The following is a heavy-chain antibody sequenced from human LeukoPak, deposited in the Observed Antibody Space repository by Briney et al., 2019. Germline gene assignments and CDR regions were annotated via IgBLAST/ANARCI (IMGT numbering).Heavy chain of an antibody. CDR1: GGSISSGGYY. Sequence: SQTLSLTCTVSGGSISSGGYYWSWIRQPPGKGLEWIGYIYHSGSTYYNPSLKSRVTISVDTSKNQFSLKLSSVTAADTAVYYCVGCSSTSCRLKIDYWGQGTLVTVSS. V-gene: IGHV4-30-2*02. CDR3: VGCSSTSCRLKIDY. CDR2: IYHSGST. D-gene: IGHD2-2*01. J-gene: IGHJ4*02.